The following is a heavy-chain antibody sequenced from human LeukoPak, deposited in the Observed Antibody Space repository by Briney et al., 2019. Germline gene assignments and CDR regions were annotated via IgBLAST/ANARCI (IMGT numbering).Heavy chain of an antibody. CDR1: GYTFTGYY. J-gene: IGHJ4*02. CDR2: INPNSGGT. Sequence: ASVKVSCKASGYTFTGYYMHWVRQAPGQGLEWMGWINPNSGGTNYAQKFQGRVTMTRDTSISTAYMELSRLRSDDTAVYYCARAEGSGSYYNADFDYWGQGTLVTVSS. CDR3: ARAEGSGSYYNADFDY. V-gene: IGHV1-2*02. D-gene: IGHD3-10*01.